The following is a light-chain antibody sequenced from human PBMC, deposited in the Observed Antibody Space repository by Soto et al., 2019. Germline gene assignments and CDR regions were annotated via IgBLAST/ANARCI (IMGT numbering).Light chain of an antibody. V-gene: IGLV8-61*01. CDR2: NTN. CDR3: VLYMGSGTWV. Sequence: QAVVTQEPSFSVSPGRTVTLTCGSSSGSVSTSYYPSWYQQTPGQAPRTLIYNTNTRSSGVPDRFSGSILGNKAALTITGAKADDESDYYCVLYMGSGTWVFGGGTKLTVL. CDR1: SGSVSTSYY. J-gene: IGLJ3*02.